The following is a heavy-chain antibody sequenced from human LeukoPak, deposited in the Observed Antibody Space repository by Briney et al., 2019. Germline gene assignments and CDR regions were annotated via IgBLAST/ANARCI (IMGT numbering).Heavy chain of an antibody. D-gene: IGHD6-19*01. Sequence: SETLSLTCTVSGGSISGYYWSWVRQSPEKGLESIGFIYSTGSTSYNPSLRSRVTISIDTSQNQFYLRLTSVTAADTAVYYCTSSSGWGAYDFWGQGTLVTVSS. CDR1: GGSISGYY. CDR3: TSSSGWGAYDF. J-gene: IGHJ4*02. V-gene: IGHV4-59*01. CDR2: IYSTGST.